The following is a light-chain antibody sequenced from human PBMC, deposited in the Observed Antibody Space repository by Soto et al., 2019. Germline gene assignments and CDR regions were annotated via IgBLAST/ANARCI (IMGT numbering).Light chain of an antibody. CDR1: QGISHY. J-gene: IGKJ4*01. V-gene: IGKV1-39*01. Sequence: DIQLTQSPSSLSASVGDEVTITCRASQGISHYLTWYQQKPGRAPTLLIYGVSTLQSGVPSRFSGGGSGTDFTLTISNLQPEDFATYYCQQSYDAQFTFGGGTRVEIK. CDR2: GVS. CDR3: QQSYDAQFT.